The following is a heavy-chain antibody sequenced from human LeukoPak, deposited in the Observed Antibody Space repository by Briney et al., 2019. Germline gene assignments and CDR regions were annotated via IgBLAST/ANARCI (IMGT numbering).Heavy chain of an antibody. CDR2: INPKSGGT. J-gene: IGHJ4*02. CDR1: GYTFTGYY. D-gene: IGHD3-3*01. CDR3: ASRDPAEGFLQWLPDH. V-gene: IGHV1-2*06. Sequence: GASVKVSCKASGYTFTGYYIHWVRQAPGQGLEWMGRINPKSGGTNYAEKFQGRVTITRDTSINAAYMELSRLRYDDTAVYYCASRDPAEGFLQWLPDHWGQGTLVTLSS.